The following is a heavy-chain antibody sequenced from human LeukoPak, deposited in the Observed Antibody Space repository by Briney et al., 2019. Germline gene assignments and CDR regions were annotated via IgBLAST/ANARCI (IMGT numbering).Heavy chain of an antibody. V-gene: IGHV4-38-2*01. J-gene: IGHJ4*02. CDR1: GYSISSGYY. CDR2: IYHSGST. CDR3: AGQPSTYYFDY. Sequence: PSETLSLTCAVSGYSISSGYYWGWIRQPPGKGLEWIGSIYHSGSTYYNPSLKSRVTISVDTSKNQFSLKLSSVTAADTAVYYCAGQPSTYYFDYWGQGTLVTVSS.